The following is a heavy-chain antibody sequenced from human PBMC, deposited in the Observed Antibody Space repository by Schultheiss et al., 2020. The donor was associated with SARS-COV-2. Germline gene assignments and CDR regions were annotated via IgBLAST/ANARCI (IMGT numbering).Heavy chain of an antibody. CDR3: AKDGAPYGGNSVVLIYYYGMDV. CDR2: ISYDGSNK. D-gene: IGHD4-23*01. CDR1: GFTFSSYS. Sequence: GGSLRLSCAASGFTFSSYSMNWVRQAPGKGLEWVAVISYDGSNKYYADSVKGRFTISRDNSKNTLYLQMNSLRAEDTALYYCAKDGAPYGGNSVVLIYYYGMDVWGQGTTVTVSS. V-gene: IGHV3-30*18. J-gene: IGHJ6*02.